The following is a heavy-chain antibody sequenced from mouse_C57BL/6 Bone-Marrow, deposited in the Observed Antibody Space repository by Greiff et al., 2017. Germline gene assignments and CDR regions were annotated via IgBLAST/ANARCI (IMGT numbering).Heavy chain of an antibody. D-gene: IGHD1-1*01. Sequence: VQLQQSGTVLARPGASVKMSCKTSGYTFTSYWMHWVKQRPGPGLEWIGAIYPGNSDTSYNQKFKGKAKLTAVTSASTAYMAISSLTNEDSAVYYCTRQITTVVAYYAVDYWGQGTSVTVSS. CDR2: IYPGNSDT. CDR3: TRQITTVVAYYAVDY. J-gene: IGHJ4*01. CDR1: GYTFTSYW. V-gene: IGHV1-5*01.